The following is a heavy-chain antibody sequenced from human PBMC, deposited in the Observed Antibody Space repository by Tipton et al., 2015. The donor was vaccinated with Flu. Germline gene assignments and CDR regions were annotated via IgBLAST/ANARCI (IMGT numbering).Heavy chain of an antibody. Sequence: SGFTFTSYWMTWVRQAPGKGLEWVANIKQDGSEKHYVDSVKGRFTISRDNAKNSLFLQMNSLGAEDTAVYYCARDLRGNGLGRLGGVDYWGQGTLVTVSS. J-gene: IGHJ4*02. CDR3: ARDLRGNGLGRLGGVDY. CDR1: GFTFTSYW. D-gene: IGHD2-8*01. V-gene: IGHV3-7*01. CDR2: IKQDGSEK.